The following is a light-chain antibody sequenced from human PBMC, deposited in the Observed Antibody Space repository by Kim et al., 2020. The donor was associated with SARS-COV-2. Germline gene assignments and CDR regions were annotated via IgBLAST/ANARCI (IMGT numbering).Light chain of an antibody. CDR1: SSNIGSNY. Sequence: QSVLTQPPSASGTPGQRVTISCSGSSSNIGSNYVYWYQQFPGTAPKLLIYRNNQRPSGVPDRFSGSKSGTSASLAISGLRSEDEADYYCAVWDDSLSGVVFGGGTQLTVL. V-gene: IGLV1-47*01. J-gene: IGLJ2*01. CDR2: RNN. CDR3: AVWDDSLSGVV.